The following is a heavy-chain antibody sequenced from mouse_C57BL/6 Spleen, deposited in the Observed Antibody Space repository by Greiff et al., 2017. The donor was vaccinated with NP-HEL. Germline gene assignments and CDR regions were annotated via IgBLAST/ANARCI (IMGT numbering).Heavy chain of an antibody. D-gene: IGHD1-1*01. V-gene: IGHV1-80*01. J-gene: IGHJ2*01. CDR1: GYAFSSYW. Sequence: VQRVESGAELVKPGASVKISCKASGYAFSSYWMNWVKQRPGKGLEWIGQIYPGDGDTNYNGKFKGKATLTADKSSSTAYMQLSSLTSEDSAVYFCARDYGSSLDYWGQGTTLTVSS. CDR2: IYPGDGDT. CDR3: ARDYGSSLDY.